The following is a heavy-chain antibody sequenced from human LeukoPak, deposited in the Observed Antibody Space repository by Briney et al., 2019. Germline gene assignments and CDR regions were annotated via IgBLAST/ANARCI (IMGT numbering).Heavy chain of an antibody. CDR1: GGSFSGYY. Sequence: SETLSLTCAVYGGSFSGYYWRWIRQPPGKGLEWIGEINHSGSTNYNPSLKSRVTISVDTSKNQFSLKLSSVTAADTAVYYCATNFPIYCSSTSCYAIYWGQGTLVTVSS. V-gene: IGHV4-34*01. CDR3: ATNFPIYCSSTSCYAIY. J-gene: IGHJ4*02. D-gene: IGHD2-2*01. CDR2: INHSGST.